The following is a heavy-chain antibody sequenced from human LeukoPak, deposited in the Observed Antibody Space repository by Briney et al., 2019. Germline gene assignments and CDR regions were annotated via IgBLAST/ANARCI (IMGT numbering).Heavy chain of an antibody. CDR1: GGSISSGGYY. CDR2: VYYSGST. Sequence: SETLSLTCTVSGGSISSGGYYWTWIRQHPGNGLEWIGYVYYSGSTNYNPSLKSRVTISVDTSKNQFSLKLSSVTAADTAVYYCARGGGYCSSTSCYSFYYYYGMDVWGQGTTVTVSS. J-gene: IGHJ6*02. CDR3: ARGGGYCSSTSCYSFYYYYGMDV. V-gene: IGHV4-61*08. D-gene: IGHD2-2*01.